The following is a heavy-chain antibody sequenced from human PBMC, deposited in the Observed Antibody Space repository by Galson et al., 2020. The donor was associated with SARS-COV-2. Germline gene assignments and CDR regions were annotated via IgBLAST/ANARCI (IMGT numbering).Heavy chain of an antibody. CDR1: GFTFTTSA. CDR3: AANRRANWNYGAYYYDGMDV. J-gene: IGHJ6*02. D-gene: IGHD1-7*01. V-gene: IGHV1-58*02. CDR2: IVVVTDKT. Sequence: SVKVSCKASGFTFTTSAMQWVRQARGQRPEWIGWIVVVTDKTEYAQKFQERVTITRDMSTSTAYMEFSSLRSEDTAVYYCAANRRANWNYGAYYYDGMDVWGQGTTVTVSS.